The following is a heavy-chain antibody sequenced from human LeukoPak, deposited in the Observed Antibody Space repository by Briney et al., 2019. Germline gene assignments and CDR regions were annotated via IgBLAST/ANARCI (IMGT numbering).Heavy chain of an antibody. J-gene: IGHJ4*02. D-gene: IGHD3-9*01. V-gene: IGHV3-21*01. CDR3: ARTYYDILTGYNPYFDY. Sequence: GGSLRLSCAASGFTFTTYCMNWVRQAPGKGLEWVSSITSSSTSMYYADSVKGRFTISRDNAKNSLYLQMISLRAEDTAVYYCARTYYDILTGYNPYFDYWGQGTLVTVSS. CDR2: ITSSSTSM. CDR1: GFTFTTYC.